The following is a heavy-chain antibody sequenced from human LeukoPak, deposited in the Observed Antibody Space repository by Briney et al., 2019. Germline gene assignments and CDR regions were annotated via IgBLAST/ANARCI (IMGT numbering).Heavy chain of an antibody. CDR2: INHSGST. CDR1: GGSFSGYY. CDR3: ARDGYYTSGSHTAYFDY. V-gene: IGHV4-34*01. J-gene: IGHJ4*02. D-gene: IGHD3-10*01. Sequence: SETLSLTCAVYGGSFSGYYWSWIRQPPGKGLEWIGEINHSGSTNYNPSLKSRVTISVDTSKNQFSLKLSSVTAADTAVYYCARDGYYTSGSHTAYFDYWGQGTLVTVSS.